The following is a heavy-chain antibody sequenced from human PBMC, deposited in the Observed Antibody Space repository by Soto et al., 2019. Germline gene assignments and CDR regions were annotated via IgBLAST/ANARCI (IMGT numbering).Heavy chain of an antibody. V-gene: IGHV5-10-1*01. J-gene: IGHJ6*02. CDR2: IGPSDSYT. Sequence: PGESLKISCEGSGYSFSDFWITWVRQTPEKGLEWMGRIGPSDSYTKYSPSFEGHVTISADKSISTAYLQWSSLKASDSAMYYCARWKLYCDVGLCYSGSMDVWGQGTTVTVSS. D-gene: IGHD2-15*01. CDR1: GYSFSDFW. CDR3: ARWKLYCDVGLCYSGSMDV.